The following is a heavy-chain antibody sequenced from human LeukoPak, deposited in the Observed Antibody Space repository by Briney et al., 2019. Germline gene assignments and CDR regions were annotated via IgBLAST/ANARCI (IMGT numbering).Heavy chain of an antibody. V-gene: IGHV4-30-2*01. J-gene: IGHJ3*01. Sequence: SETLSLTCTVSGGSISSGGYYWSWIRQPPGKGLEWIGYIYHSGSTYYNPSLKSRVTISVDRSKNQFSLKLSSVTAADTAVYYCARADNWNPTTGAFDVWGQGTMVTVSS. D-gene: IGHD1-20*01. CDR3: ARADNWNPTTGAFDV. CDR2: IYHSGST. CDR1: GGSISSGGYY.